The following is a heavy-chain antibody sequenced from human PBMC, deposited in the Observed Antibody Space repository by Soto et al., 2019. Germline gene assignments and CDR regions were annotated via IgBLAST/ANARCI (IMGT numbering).Heavy chain of an antibody. V-gene: IGHV4-30-4*01. D-gene: IGHD2-15*01. J-gene: IGHJ3*02. CDR1: GGSISSTDSH. CDR3: ARRPALSGYCRGGSCYKPGAFDI. CDR2: IYHSGST. Sequence: SETLSLTCTVSGGSISSTDSHWSWNRKPPGKGMECIGFIYHSGSTYYNPSLKSRVTISVDTSQNQFSLKLSSVTAADTAVYYCARRPALSGYCRGGSCYKPGAFDIWGQGTMVTVSS.